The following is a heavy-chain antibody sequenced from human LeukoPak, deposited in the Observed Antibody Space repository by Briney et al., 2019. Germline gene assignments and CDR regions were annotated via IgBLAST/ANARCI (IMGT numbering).Heavy chain of an antibody. CDR1: GGSISSGSYY. CDR2: IYTSGST. Sequence: NPSQTLSLTCTVSGGSISSGSYYWSWIRQPAGKGLEWIGRIYTSGSTNYNPSLKSRVTISVDTSKNQFSLKLSSVTAADTAVYYCARADRDSSGWPTLGYFDYWGQGTLVTVSS. D-gene: IGHD6-19*01. V-gene: IGHV4-61*02. CDR3: ARADRDSSGWPTLGYFDY. J-gene: IGHJ4*02.